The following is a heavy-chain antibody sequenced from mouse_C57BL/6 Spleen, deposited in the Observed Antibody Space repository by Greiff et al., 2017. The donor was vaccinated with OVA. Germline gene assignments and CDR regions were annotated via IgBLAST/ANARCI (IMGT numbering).Heavy chain of an antibody. CDR3: AIPLYYGYYGYYAMDY. V-gene: IGHV1-66*01. CDR1: GYSFTSYY. CDR2: IYPGSGNT. J-gene: IGHJ4*01. Sequence: VQLQQSGPELVKPGASVKISCKASGYSFTSYYIHWVKQRPGQGLEWIGWIYPGSGNTKYNEKFKGKATLTADTSSSTAYMQLSSLTSEDSAVYYCAIPLYYGYYGYYAMDYWGQGTSVTVSS. D-gene: IGHD2-3*01.